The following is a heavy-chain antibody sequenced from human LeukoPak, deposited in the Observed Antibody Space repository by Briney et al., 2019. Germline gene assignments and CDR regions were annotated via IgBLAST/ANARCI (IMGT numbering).Heavy chain of an antibody. CDR3: TRDPRGSYGPDAFDI. CDR2: IRSKAYGGTT. J-gene: IGHJ3*02. CDR1: GFTFGDYA. V-gene: IGHV3-49*04. D-gene: IGHD1-26*01. Sequence: GGSLRLSCTASGFTFGDYAMSWVRQAPGKGLEWVGFIRSKAYGGTTEYAASVKGRFTISRDDSKSIAYLQMNSLKSEDTAVYYCTRDPRGSYGPDAFDIWGQGTMVTVSS.